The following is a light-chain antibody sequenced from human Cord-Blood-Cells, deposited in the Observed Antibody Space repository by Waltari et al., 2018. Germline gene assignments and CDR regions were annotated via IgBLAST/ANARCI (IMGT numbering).Light chain of an antibody. CDR2: AAA. CDR1: QGISSY. CDR3: QQLNSYPNT. Sequence: IQLTQSPSSLSASVGDRVTITCRASQGISSYVAWYQQQPGKAPKLLIYAAATLQSGVPSRFSGSGSGTDFTLTISSLQPEDFATYYCQQLNSYPNTFGQGTRLEIK. J-gene: IGKJ5*01. V-gene: IGKV1-9*01.